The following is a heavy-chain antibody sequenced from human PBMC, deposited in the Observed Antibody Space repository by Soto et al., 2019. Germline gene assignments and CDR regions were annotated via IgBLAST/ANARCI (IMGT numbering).Heavy chain of an antibody. CDR1: GFTFGSYA. CDR2: LGGNGFTT. V-gene: IGHV3-23*01. CDR3: SKALRPSLNFFYYMDD. Sequence: EVQLLESGGGLVQPGGSLRLSCVVSGFTFGSYAMSWVRQAPEKGPEWVAILGGNGFTTYYADSVKGRFTISGDKCKSTLFLQMNSLRADDTGVYYCSKALRPSLNFFYYMDDWGRGTSVTVSS. J-gene: IGHJ6*03. D-gene: IGHD2-2*01.